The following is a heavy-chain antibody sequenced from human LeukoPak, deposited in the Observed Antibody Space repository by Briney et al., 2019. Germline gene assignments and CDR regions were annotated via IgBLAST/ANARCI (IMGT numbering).Heavy chain of an antibody. Sequence: GGSLRLSCAASGFTFNTYTMNWVRQAPGKGLEWVSYISGSSGIIDYADSVRGRFTISRDNSKSTLYLQMNSLRAEDTAVYYCAKAGTTVITNYYFDYWGQGTLVTVSS. D-gene: IGHD4-23*01. CDR3: AKAGTTVITNYYFDY. J-gene: IGHJ4*02. CDR2: ISGSSGII. CDR1: GFTFNTYT. V-gene: IGHV3-48*01.